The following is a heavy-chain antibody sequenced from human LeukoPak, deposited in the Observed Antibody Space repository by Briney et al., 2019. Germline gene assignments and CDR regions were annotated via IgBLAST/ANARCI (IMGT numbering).Heavy chain of an antibody. CDR3: ARVHSGVVVVITPMYYFDY. CDR2: ISSSSSYT. CDR1: GFTFSDYY. V-gene: IGHV3-11*06. Sequence: GGSLRLSCAASGFTFSDYYMSWIRQAPGKGLEWVSYISSSSSYTNYADSVKGRFTISRDNAKNSLYLQMNSLRAEDTAVYYCARVHSGVVVVITPMYYFDYWGQGTLVTVSS. J-gene: IGHJ4*02. D-gene: IGHD3-22*01.